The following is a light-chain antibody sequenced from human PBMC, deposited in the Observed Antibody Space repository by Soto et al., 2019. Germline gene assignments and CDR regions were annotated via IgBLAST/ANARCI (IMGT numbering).Light chain of an antibody. Sequence: EIVMTQSPATLSVSPGERATLSCRASQSINSNLTWYQQNPGQAPRLLIYGASTRATGIPARFSGSGSGTELTLTISSLQSEDFAVYYCQQYNNWPPLFTFGPGTKVDIK. CDR2: GAS. CDR1: QSINSN. V-gene: IGKV3-15*01. J-gene: IGKJ3*01. CDR3: QQYNNWPPLFT.